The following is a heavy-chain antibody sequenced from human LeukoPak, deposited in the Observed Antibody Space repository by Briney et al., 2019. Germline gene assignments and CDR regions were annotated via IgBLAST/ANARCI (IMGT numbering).Heavy chain of an antibody. CDR2: IKSITDGGTT. Sequence: PGGSLRLSCAASGFTFSTAWMCWVRQAPGTGLEWVGRIKSITDGGTTDYAAPVKGRFIISRDDSKNTLYLQMNSLKIEDTAVYYCITIVPWTLDWDQGTLVTVSS. V-gene: IGHV3-15*01. CDR1: GFTFSTAW. J-gene: IGHJ4*02. D-gene: IGHD6-6*01. CDR3: ITIVPWTLD.